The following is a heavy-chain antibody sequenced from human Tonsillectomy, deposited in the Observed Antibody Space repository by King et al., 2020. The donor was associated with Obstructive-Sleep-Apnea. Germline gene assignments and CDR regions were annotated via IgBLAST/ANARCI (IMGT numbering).Heavy chain of an antibody. CDR3: ARGRMGNYYGMDV. V-gene: IGHV1-8*01. CDR2: MNPNSGNT. CDR1: VYTFTSDD. D-gene: IGHD1-26*01. J-gene: IGHJ6*02. Sequence: QLVQSGAEVEKPGASVKVSCKASVYTFTSDDINWGRQATGEGLEWMGWMNPNSGNTGSAQRVQGRVSMTRNTSISTAYMELSSLRAEDTAVYYCARGRMGNYYGMDVWGQGTTVTVSS.